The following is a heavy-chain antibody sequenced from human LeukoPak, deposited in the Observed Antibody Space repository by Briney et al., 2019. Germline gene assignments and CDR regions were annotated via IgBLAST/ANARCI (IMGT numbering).Heavy chain of an antibody. V-gene: IGHV3-30-3*01. CDR1: GFTFSNYA. Sequence: GGSLRLSCAASGFTFSNYAMHWVRQAPGKGLEWVAFISHDGSNKYYADSVKGRFTISRDNSKNTMYLQMNSLRAEDTAVYYCAREFGIQLWLFFDYWGQGTLVTVSS. CDR3: AREFGIQLWLFFDY. CDR2: ISHDGSNK. J-gene: IGHJ4*02. D-gene: IGHD5-18*01.